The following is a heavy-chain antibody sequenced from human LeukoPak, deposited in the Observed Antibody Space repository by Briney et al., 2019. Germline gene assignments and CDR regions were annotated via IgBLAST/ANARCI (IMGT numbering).Heavy chain of an antibody. D-gene: IGHD3-9*01. CDR2: IGSSEK. CDR3: AKDSFDHNGVYDAFDI. V-gene: IGHV3-23*01. Sequence: PGGSLGLSCAASGFTFNIFAVSWVRQAPGKGLEWVSTIGSSEKYYADSVKGRFTICRDNSKKTLYLQMNSLRAEDTAIYYCAKDSFDHNGVYDAFDIWGQGTLVTVSS. J-gene: IGHJ3*02. CDR1: GFTFNIFA.